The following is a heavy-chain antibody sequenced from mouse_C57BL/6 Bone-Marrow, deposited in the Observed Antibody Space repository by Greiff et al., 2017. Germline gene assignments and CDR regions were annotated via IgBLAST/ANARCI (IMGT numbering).Heavy chain of an antibody. D-gene: IGHD2-14*01. V-gene: IGHV1-69*01. CDR3: ARSYYRNYWYFDV. CDR2: IDPSDSYT. J-gene: IGHJ1*03. Sequence: QVQLKQPGAELVMPGASVKLSCKASGYTFTSYWMHWVKQRPGQGLEWIGEIDPSDSYTNYNQKFKGKSTLTVDKSSSTAYMQLSSLTSEDSAVDYCARSYYRNYWYFDVWGTGTTVTVSS. CDR1: GYTFTSYW.